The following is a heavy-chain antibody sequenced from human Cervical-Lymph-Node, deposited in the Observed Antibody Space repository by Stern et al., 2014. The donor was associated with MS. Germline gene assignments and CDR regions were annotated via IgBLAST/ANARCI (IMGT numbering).Heavy chain of an antibody. D-gene: IGHD5-12*01. CDR2: IYPGDSDP. CDR1: GYSFTSYW. V-gene: IGHV5-51*03. Sequence: EVHLVESGAEVKKPGGSLKISCKGSGYSFTSYWIGWVRQMPGKGLEWMGIIYPGDSDPRYSPSFQGQVPISADKSISTAYLQWSSLKASDTAMYYCARLPRGGYDLFPPNYYFDYWGQGTLVTVSS. J-gene: IGHJ4*02. CDR3: ARLPRGGYDLFPPNYYFDY.